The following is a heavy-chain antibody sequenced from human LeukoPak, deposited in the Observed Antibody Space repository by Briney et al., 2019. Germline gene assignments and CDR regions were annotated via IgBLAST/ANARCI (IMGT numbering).Heavy chain of an antibody. Sequence: PETLSLTCTVSGDSISSYYWSWIRQPPGKGLEWIGYIYYSGSTNYNPSLKSRVTISVDTSKNQFSLNLSSVTAADTDVYYCARDSGGPSDYWGQGTLVTVSS. J-gene: IGHJ4*02. CDR3: ARDSGGPSDY. CDR1: GDSISSYY. CDR2: IYYSGST. V-gene: IGHV4-59*01. D-gene: IGHD4-23*01.